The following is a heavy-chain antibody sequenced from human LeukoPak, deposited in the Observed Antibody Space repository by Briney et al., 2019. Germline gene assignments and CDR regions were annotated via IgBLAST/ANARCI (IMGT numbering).Heavy chain of an antibody. Sequence: SETLSLTCTVSGGSISSSSYYWGWIRQPPGKGLEWIGSVYYSGSTYYNPSLKSRVTISVDTSKNQFSLKLSSVTAADTAVYYCARDCSGGSCYGAFDIWGQGTMVTVSS. CDR2: VYYSGST. CDR1: GGSISSSSYY. CDR3: ARDCSGGSCYGAFDI. J-gene: IGHJ3*02. D-gene: IGHD2-15*01. V-gene: IGHV4-39*02.